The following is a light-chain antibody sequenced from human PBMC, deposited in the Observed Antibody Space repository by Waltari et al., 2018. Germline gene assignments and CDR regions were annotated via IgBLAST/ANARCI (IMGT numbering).Light chain of an antibody. V-gene: IGLV2-14*01. J-gene: IGLJ1*01. CDR3: SSHTSTVPHV. Sequence: QSALTQPASVSGPPGQSLTISCTGPSHDVGGYGHVSWYQQYPGKAPKLIIYEVSYRPSGISTRFSGSKSGNTASLTISGLQADDEADYYCSSHTSTVPHVFGTGTRVTVV. CDR2: EVS. CDR1: SHDVGGYGH.